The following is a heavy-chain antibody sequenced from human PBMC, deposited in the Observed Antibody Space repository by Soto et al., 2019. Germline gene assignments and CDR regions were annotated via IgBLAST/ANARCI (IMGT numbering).Heavy chain of an antibody. CDR3: ARDKITGLFDY. CDR2: INHSGST. D-gene: IGHD2-8*02. J-gene: IGHJ4*02. CDR1: GGSFSGYD. V-gene: IGHV4-34*01. Sequence: QVQLQQWGAGLLKPSETLSLTCAVYGGSFSGYDWTWIRQPPGTGLEWIGEINHSGSTNYNPSLKSRVTISVDTSKKQFSLKLTSVTAADTAVYYFARDKITGLFDYWGQGTLVTVSS.